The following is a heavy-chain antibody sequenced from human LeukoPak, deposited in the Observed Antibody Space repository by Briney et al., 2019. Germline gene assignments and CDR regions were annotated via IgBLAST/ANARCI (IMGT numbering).Heavy chain of an antibody. Sequence: SETLSLTCTVSGGSISSYYWIWMRQPAGKGLEWIGRIYTSGSTKYNPSIKSRVTMSVDTSKNQFSLKLSSVTAADTAVYYCARDMSEAVNYWGQGTLVTVSS. CDR1: GGSISSYY. CDR2: IYTSGST. CDR3: ARDMSEAVNY. J-gene: IGHJ4*02. D-gene: IGHD3-10*02. V-gene: IGHV4-4*07.